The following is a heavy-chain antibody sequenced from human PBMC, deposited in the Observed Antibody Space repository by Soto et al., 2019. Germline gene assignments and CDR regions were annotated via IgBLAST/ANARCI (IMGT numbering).Heavy chain of an antibody. V-gene: IGHV5-51*01. D-gene: IGHD2-21*01. CDR1: GYSFTTYW. Sequence: HGESLKISCKGSGYSFTTYWIGWVRQMPGKGLEWMGFIDPGDSETRYSAPFEGQVIISADRSISTAYLQWSSLKASDTAIYYCARAYGGMTLFYFDHWGQGTLVTVSS. CDR3: ARAYGGMTLFYFDH. J-gene: IGHJ4*02. CDR2: IDPGDSET.